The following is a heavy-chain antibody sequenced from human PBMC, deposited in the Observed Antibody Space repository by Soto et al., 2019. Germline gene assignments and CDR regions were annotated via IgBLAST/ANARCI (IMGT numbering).Heavy chain of an antibody. CDR3: AKEYYDILTGLRPFDY. CDR1: GFTFSSYA. J-gene: IGHJ4*02. D-gene: IGHD3-9*01. CDR2: ISGSGGST. V-gene: IGHV3-23*01. Sequence: EVQLLESGGGLVQPGGSLRLSCAASGFTFSSYAMSWVRQAPGKGLEWVSTISGSGGSTYYADSLKGRFTISRDNSKNTLYLQMNSLRAEDTAVYYCAKEYYDILTGLRPFDYWGQGTLVTVSS.